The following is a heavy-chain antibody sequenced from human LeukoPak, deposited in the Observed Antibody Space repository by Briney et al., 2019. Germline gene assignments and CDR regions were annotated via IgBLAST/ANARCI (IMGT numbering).Heavy chain of an antibody. CDR2: IFYSGST. CDR3: ARHGYYCEDY. Sequence: PSETLSLTCTVSSGSISTSNYYWGWARQPPGKALEWIGNIFYSGSTYYSPSLKSRVTISLDTSRNQFSLKLNSVTAADTAVYYCARHGYYCEDYWGQGTLVTVSS. J-gene: IGHJ4*02. D-gene: IGHD3-22*01. CDR1: SGSISTSNYY. V-gene: IGHV4-39*01.